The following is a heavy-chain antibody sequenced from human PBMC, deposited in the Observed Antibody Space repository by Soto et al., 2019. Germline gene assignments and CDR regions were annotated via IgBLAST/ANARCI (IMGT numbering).Heavy chain of an antibody. J-gene: IGHJ3*02. CDR3: ATTKPPYYYDSSGYFRPGTFDI. Sequence: QVQLVQSGAEVKKPGSSVKVSCKASGGTFSSYAISWVRQAPGQGLEWMGGIIPIFGTANYAQKFQGRVTITADESTSTAYMELSRLRSEDTAVYYCATTKPPYYYDSSGYFRPGTFDIWGQGTMVTVSS. CDR2: IIPIFGTA. D-gene: IGHD3-22*01. V-gene: IGHV1-69*01. CDR1: GGTFSSYA.